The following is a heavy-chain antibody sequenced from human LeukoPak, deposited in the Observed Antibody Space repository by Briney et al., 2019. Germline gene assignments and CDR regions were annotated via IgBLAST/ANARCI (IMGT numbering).Heavy chain of an antibody. Sequence: GGSLRLSCAASGFTFSTYAMSWVRQAPGKGLEWVSAIGGSGGSTYYADSVKGRFSISRDDSKNTLYLQMNSLRAEDTAVYYCAKFTRTLVRGALVNWGQGTLVTVSS. J-gene: IGHJ4*02. CDR2: IGGSGGST. V-gene: IGHV3-23*01. CDR1: GFTFSTYA. D-gene: IGHD3-10*01. CDR3: AKFTRTLVRGALVN.